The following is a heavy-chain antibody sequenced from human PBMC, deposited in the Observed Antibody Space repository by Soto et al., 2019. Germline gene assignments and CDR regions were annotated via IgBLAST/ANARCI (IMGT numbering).Heavy chain of an antibody. CDR2: IKSKTDGGTT. CDR1: GFIFSNAW. D-gene: IGHD3-22*01. J-gene: IGHJ4*02. CDR3: TTDHPYNYDGSTHDH. V-gene: IGHV3-15*07. Sequence: EVQLVESGGGLVKPGGSLRLSCAGSGFIFSNAWINWVRQAPGKGLEWVGRIKSKTDGGTTDFTAPAKGRFTLSRVDSKNTMYLQMNSLKTEDTAVYFCTTDHPYNYDGSTHDHWGQGTLVTVSS.